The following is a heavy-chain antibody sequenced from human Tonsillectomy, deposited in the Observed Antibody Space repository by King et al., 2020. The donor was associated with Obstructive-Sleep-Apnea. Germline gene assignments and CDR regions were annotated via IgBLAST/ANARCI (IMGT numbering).Heavy chain of an antibody. CDR2: ISAYNGYT. CDR3: TRAGAYGGSTRKYFDY. Sequence: QLVQSGAEVKKPGASVKVSCKASGYTFTTYGISWVRQAPGQGLEWMGWISAYNGYTNYAQKLQGRVTMTTDASTSTAYMELRSLRSDDTAVYYCTRAGAYGGSTRKYFDYWGQGTLVTVSS. J-gene: IGHJ4*02. D-gene: IGHD1-26*01. CDR1: GYTFTTYG. V-gene: IGHV1-18*04.